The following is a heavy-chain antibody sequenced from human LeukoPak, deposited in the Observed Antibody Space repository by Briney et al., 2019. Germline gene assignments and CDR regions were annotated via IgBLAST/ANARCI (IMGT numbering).Heavy chain of an antibody. Sequence: PGGSLRLSCAASGFTFSSYSMNWVRQAPGKGLEWVSSISSSSSYICYADSVKGRFTISRDNAKNSLYLQTNSLRAEDTAVYYCAPTVTVDYWGQGTLVTVSS. D-gene: IGHD4-11*01. CDR2: ISSSSSYI. J-gene: IGHJ4*02. V-gene: IGHV3-21*01. CDR3: APTVTVDY. CDR1: GFTFSSYS.